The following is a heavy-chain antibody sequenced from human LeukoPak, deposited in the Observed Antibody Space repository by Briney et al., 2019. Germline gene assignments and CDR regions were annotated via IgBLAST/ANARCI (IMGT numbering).Heavy chain of an antibody. V-gene: IGHV3-30*18. CDR2: ISYDGSNK. D-gene: IGHD6-19*01. CDR3: AKAEGAVAGVDH. J-gene: IGHJ4*02. CDR1: GFTFSSYG. Sequence: QTGGSLRLSCAVSGFTFSSYGMHWVRQAPGKGLEWVAVISYDGSNKYYADSVKGRFTISRDNSKNTLYVQMNSLRAEDTAVYYCAKAEGAVAGVDHWGQGTLVTVSS.